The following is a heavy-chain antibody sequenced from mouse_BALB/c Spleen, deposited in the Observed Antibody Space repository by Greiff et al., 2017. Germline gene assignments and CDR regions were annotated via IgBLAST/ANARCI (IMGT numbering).Heavy chain of an antibody. CDR2: ISTYYGNT. D-gene: IGHD1-1*01. CDR3: ARGNYGSSYVPHYYAMDY. Sequence: VQLQQSGPELVRPGVSVKISCKGSSYTFTDYAMHWVKQSHAKSLEWIGVISTYYGNTNYNQKFKGKATMTVDKSSSTAYMELARLTSEDSAVYYCARGNYGSSYVPHYYAMDYWGQGTSVTVSS. J-gene: IGHJ4*01. V-gene: IGHV1-67*01. CDR1: SYTFTDYA.